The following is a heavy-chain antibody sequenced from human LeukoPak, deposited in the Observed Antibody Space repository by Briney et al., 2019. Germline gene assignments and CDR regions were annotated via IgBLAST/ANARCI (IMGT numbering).Heavy chain of an antibody. CDR1: VYTFTSYD. V-gene: IGHV1-8*01. D-gene: IGHD6-25*01. Sequence: ASVKDSCKASVYTFTSYDINWVRQATGQGLEWMGWMNPNSGNTGYAQKFQRRVTMTRNTSISTAYMELSSLGSEDTAVYYCGRGQPAAYYMGVWGKGTTVTVSS. J-gene: IGHJ6*03. CDR2: MNPNSGNT. CDR3: GRGQPAAYYMGV.